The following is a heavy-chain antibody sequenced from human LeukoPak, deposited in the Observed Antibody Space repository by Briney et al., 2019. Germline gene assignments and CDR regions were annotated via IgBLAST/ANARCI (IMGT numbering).Heavy chain of an antibody. D-gene: IGHD5-24*01. CDR3: AREEEMATNTDY. CDR2: ISGSGGST. CDR1: GFTFSSYA. V-gene: IGHV3-23*01. J-gene: IGHJ4*02. Sequence: GGSLRLSCVASGFTFSSYAMNWVRQAPGKGLEWVSSISGSGGSTYYADSVKGRFSISRDNPKNTLYLHMHSLRADDTAVYYCAREEEMATNTDYWGQGTLVTVSS.